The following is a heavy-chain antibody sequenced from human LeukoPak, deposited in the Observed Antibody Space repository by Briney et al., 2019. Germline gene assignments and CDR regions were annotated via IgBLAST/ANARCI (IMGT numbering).Heavy chain of an antibody. CDR3: AISGFP. J-gene: IGHJ5*02. CDR2: ISSSGETT. Sequence: GGSLRLSCAASGFTFSSYEINWVRQAPGKGLEWVSYISSSGETTSYADSVKGRSTISRDNAKNSLYLQMNTLRAEDTALYYCAISGFPWGQGTLVTVSS. V-gene: IGHV3-48*03. CDR1: GFTFSSYE.